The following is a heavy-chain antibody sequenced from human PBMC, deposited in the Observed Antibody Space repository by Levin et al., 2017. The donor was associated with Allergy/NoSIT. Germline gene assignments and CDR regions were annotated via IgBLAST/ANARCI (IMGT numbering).Heavy chain of an antibody. V-gene: IGHV3-11*03. CDR1: GFTFSDYY. CDR2: ISSSSSYT. Sequence: PGGSLRLSCAASGFTFSDYYMSWIRQAPGKGLEWVSYISSSSSYTNYADSVKGRFTISRDNAKNSLYLQMNSLRAEDTAVYYCASYGRYSSSWYWTRSFDYWGQGTLVTVSS. D-gene: IGHD6-13*01. J-gene: IGHJ4*02. CDR3: ASYGRYSSSWYWTRSFDY.